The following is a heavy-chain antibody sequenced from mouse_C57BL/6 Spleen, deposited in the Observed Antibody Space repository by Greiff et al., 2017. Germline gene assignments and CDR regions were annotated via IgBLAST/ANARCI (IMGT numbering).Heavy chain of an antibody. CDR3: ARAGLSSGTGYYYAMDY. D-gene: IGHD3-2*02. Sequence: QVQLQQSGAELARPGASVKLSCKASGYTFTSYGISWVKQRTGPGLEWIGEIYPRSGNTYYNEKFKGKATLTADKSSSTAYMGLRSLTSEDSAVYFCARAGLSSGTGYYYAMDYWGQGTSVTVSS. V-gene: IGHV1-81*01. J-gene: IGHJ4*01. CDR1: GYTFTSYG. CDR2: IYPRSGNT.